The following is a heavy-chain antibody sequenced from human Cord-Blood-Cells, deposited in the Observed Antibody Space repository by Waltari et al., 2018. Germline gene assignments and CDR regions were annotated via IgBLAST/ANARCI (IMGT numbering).Heavy chain of an antibody. Sequence: QVQLQESGPGLVKPSETLSLTCTVSGGSISSYYWSWIRQPPGKGLEWIGYIYYSGSTNYNPSLKSRGTISGDTSKNQCSLKLSSVTAADTAVYYCARRGYYDSSGYYPYDAFDIWGQGTMVTVSS. J-gene: IGHJ3*02. CDR1: GGSISSYY. CDR2: IYYSGST. V-gene: IGHV4-59*08. CDR3: ARRGYYDSSGYYPYDAFDI. D-gene: IGHD3-22*01.